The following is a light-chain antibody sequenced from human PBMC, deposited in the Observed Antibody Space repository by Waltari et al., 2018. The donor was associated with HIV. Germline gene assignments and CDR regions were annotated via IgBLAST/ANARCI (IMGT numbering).Light chain of an antibody. CDR3: AAWDDSLNGVV. CDR1: SSHIGSNT. CDR2: SNN. Sequence: QSVLTQPPSASGTPGQRVTISCSGISSHIGSNTLNCYQQLPGTATKLPIYSNNQRPSGVTDRFSGSKSGTSASLAISGLQSEDEADYYCAAWDDSLNGVVFGGGTKLTVL. J-gene: IGLJ2*01. V-gene: IGLV1-44*01.